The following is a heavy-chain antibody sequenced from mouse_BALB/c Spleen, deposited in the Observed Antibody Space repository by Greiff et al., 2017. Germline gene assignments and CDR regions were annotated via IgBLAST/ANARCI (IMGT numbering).Heavy chain of an antibody. Sequence: DVMLVESGGGLVQPGGSLKLSCAASGFTFSSYGMSWVRQTPDKRLELVATINSNGGSTYYPDSVKGRFTISRDNAKNTLYLQMSSLKSEDTAMYYCARDHGFYAMDYWGQGTSVTVSS. V-gene: IGHV5-6-3*01. D-gene: IGHD2-2*01. CDR1: GFTFSSYG. J-gene: IGHJ4*01. CDR2: INSNGGST. CDR3: ARDHGFYAMDY.